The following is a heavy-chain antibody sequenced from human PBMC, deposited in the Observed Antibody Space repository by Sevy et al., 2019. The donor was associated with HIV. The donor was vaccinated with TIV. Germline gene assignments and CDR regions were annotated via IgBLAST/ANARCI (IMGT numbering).Heavy chain of an antibody. D-gene: IGHD3-22*01. CDR1: GYTFTSYG. J-gene: IGHJ3*02. CDR3: ARDTPYYYDSSGYHTKDDAFDI. V-gene: IGHV1-18*01. CDR2: ISAYNGNT. Sequence: ASVKVSCKASGYTFTSYGISWVRQAPGQGLEWMGWISAYNGNTNYAQKLQGRVTMTTDTSTSTAYMELRSLRSDDTAVYYCARDTPYYYDSSGYHTKDDAFDIWGQGTMVTVSS.